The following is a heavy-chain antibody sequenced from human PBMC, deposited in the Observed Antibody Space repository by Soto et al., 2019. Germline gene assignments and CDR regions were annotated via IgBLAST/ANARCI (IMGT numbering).Heavy chain of an antibody. J-gene: IGHJ4*02. CDR2: INAGNGDT. V-gene: IGHV1-3*01. Sequence: GASVKVSCKASGYTFTRFAIHWVRQAPGQRLEWMGWINAGNGDTKYSQKFQGRVTFTRDTSANTAYMELSSLRSEDTAVYYCARDPTGMGPFDFWGQGTPVTVSS. CDR1: GYTFTRFA. D-gene: IGHD5-18*01. CDR3: ARDPTGMGPFDF.